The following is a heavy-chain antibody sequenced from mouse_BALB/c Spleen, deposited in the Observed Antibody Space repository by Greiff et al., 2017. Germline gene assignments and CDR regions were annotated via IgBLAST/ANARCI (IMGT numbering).Heavy chain of an antibody. CDR1: GFSLTSYD. CDR2: IWTGGGT. Sequence: QVQLQQSGPGLVAPSQSLSITCTVSGFSLTSYDISWIRQPPGKGLEWLGVIWTGGGTNYNSAFMSRLSISKDNSKSQVFLKMNSLQTDDTAIYYCVSGYLFDYWGQGTTLTVSS. CDR3: VSGYLFDY. V-gene: IGHV2-9-2*01. D-gene: IGHD2-2*01. J-gene: IGHJ2*01.